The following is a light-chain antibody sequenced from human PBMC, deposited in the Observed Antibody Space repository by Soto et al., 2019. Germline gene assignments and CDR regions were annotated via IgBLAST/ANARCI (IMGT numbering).Light chain of an antibody. V-gene: IGKV3-20*01. J-gene: IGKJ5*01. CDR3: QHYDSLPIT. Sequence: EIVLTQSPGTLSLSPGERATLSCRASQSVSTYLAWYQQKPGQAPRLLIYDASNRATGIPDRFSGSGSGTDSTLTISRLEPEDFAVFYCQHYDSLPITFGQGTRLEIK. CDR2: DAS. CDR1: QSVSTY.